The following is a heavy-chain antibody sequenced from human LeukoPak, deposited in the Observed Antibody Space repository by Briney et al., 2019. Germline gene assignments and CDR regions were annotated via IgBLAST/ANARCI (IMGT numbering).Heavy chain of an antibody. CDR1: GFTFSSYW. V-gene: IGHV3-7*01. CDR2: IKQDESEK. Sequence: GGSLRLSCAASGFTFSSYWMSWVRQAPGKGLEWVANIKQDESEKDYVESVKGLFTISRDNAKNSLYLQMNSLRAEDTAVYYCAGQSRLGYCSGGSCYSQPFDPWGQGTLVTVSS. J-gene: IGHJ5*02. D-gene: IGHD2-15*01. CDR3: AGQSRLGYCSGGSCYSQPFDP.